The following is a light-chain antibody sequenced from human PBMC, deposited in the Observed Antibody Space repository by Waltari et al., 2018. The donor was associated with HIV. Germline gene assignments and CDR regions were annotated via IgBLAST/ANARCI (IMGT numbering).Light chain of an antibody. J-gene: IGKJ2*01. CDR2: WAS. V-gene: IGKV4-1*01. CDR1: QSVLYSSNNKNY. Sequence: IVMTQSPDFLVASLGERAPINCKTTQSVLYSSNNKNYLAWYQQKPGQPPKLLIYWASTRESGVPDRFSGSGSGTDFTLTISSLQAEDVAVYYCHQYYFTPPHTFGQGTKLEIK. CDR3: HQYYFTPPHT.